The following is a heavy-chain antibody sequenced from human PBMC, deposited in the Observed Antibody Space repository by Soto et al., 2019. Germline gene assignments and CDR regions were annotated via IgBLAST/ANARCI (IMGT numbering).Heavy chain of an antibody. CDR2: IFHSGSS. CDR3: ARGHPVYDSSGYSETYFDS. CDR1: GGSISPYY. D-gene: IGHD3-22*01. V-gene: IGHV4-59*01. Sequence: QVQLQESGPGLVKPSETLSLTCTVSGGSISPYYWSWIRQAPGKGLEWIAYIFHSGSSKYNPSLMSRVSISVDKSNNQISLTLKSVTAADTAVYFCARGHPVYDSSGYSETYFDSWGQGTLVTVSS. J-gene: IGHJ4*02.